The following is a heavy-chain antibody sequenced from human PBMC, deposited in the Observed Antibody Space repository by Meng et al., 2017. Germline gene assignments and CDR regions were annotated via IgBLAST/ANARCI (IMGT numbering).Heavy chain of an antibody. J-gene: IGHJ4*02. D-gene: IGHD5-24*01. Sequence: QLRLGQSGAEVKKPGSSVKVSGKASEGTFSSYAISWVRQAPGQGLEWMGGIIPIFGTANYAQKFQGRVTITADESTSTAYMELSSLRSEDTAVYYCARVLRDGYNLGYWGQGTLVTVSS. CDR1: EGTFSSYA. V-gene: IGHV1-69*01. CDR3: ARVLRDGYNLGY. CDR2: IIPIFGTA.